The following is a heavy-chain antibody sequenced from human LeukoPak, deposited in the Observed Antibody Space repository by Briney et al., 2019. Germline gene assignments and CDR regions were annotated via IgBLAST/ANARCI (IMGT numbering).Heavy chain of an antibody. CDR3: VTGNY. Sequence: PGGSLRLSCAASGSTLSSYRMTWVRQAPGKGLEWVANINQDGSEKNYVDSVRGRFTISRDNAKNSLYLQMNSLRAEDTAVYYCVTGNYWGQGTLVTVSS. CDR1: GSTLSSYR. J-gene: IGHJ4*02. D-gene: IGHD1-14*01. CDR2: INQDGSEK. V-gene: IGHV3-7*01.